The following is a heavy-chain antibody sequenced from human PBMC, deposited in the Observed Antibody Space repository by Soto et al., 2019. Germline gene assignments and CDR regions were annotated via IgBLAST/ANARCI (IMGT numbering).Heavy chain of an antibody. Sequence: QVQLVQSGTEVRKPGTSVKVSCKTSGFTFSTYDISWVRQASGQGLGWMGWMNPNTGNTGYAQNFQGRVTMTRNTSISTAYMELSSLRSEDTAVYFCARRKERSGPHYFDYWGQGTLVTVSS. J-gene: IGHJ4*02. CDR1: GFTFSTYD. CDR2: MNPNTGNT. D-gene: IGHD6-25*01. V-gene: IGHV1-8*01. CDR3: ARRKERSGPHYFDY.